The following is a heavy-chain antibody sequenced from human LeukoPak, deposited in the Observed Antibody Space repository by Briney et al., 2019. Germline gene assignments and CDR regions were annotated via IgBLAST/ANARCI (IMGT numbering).Heavy chain of an antibody. V-gene: IGHV3-9*01. CDR3: EKDIGYYDILTGYSEAFDI. CDR2: ISWNSGSI. D-gene: IGHD3-9*01. Sequence: GRSLRLSCAASGFTFDDYAMHWVRQAPGKGLEGVSGISWNSGSIGYADSVKGRFTISRDNAKNSLYLQMNSLRAEDTALYYCEKDIGYYDILTGYSEAFDIWGQGTMVTVSS. J-gene: IGHJ3*02. CDR1: GFTFDDYA.